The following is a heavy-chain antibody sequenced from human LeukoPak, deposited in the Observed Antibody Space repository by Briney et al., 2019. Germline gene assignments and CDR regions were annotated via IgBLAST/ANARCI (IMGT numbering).Heavy chain of an antibody. CDR1: GGPISSYY. J-gene: IGHJ4*02. Sequence: SETLSLTCTVSGGPISSYYWSWIRQPPGKGLEWIGYIYSSGSTNYNPSLKSRVTISLDTSKNRFSLKLSSVTAADTAVYYCARASAYNWNDYWGQGTLVTVPS. CDR3: ARASAYNWNDY. D-gene: IGHD1-1*01. V-gene: IGHV4-59*01. CDR2: IYSSGST.